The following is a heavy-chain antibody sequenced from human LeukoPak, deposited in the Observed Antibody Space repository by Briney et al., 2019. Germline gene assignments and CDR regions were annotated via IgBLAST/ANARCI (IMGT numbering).Heavy chain of an antibody. CDR3: ARDLLPGAPDYFDY. CDR1: GFTFGSYA. D-gene: IGHD2-2*01. J-gene: IGHJ4*02. CDR2: IAHDESNR. Sequence: PGGSLTLSCAASGFTFGSYAMHWVRQAPGKGLEWVAVIAHDESNRFYADSVKGRFTISRDNSMNTLYLQMNSLRPEDTAVCFCARDLLPGAPDYFDYWGQGTLVTVSS. V-gene: IGHV3-30*04.